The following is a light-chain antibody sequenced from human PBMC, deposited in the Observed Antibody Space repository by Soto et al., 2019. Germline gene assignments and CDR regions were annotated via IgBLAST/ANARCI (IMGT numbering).Light chain of an antibody. J-gene: IGKJ1*01. CDR1: QRVSSSY. Sequence: EIVLTQSPGTLSLSPGERATLSCRASQRVSSSYLAWYQQKPGQAPRLLIYDTSSRATGIPDRFSGSGSGTDFTLAISRLEPEDFEVYYCQQCGSSPSFGQGTKVELK. CDR2: DTS. CDR3: QQCGSSPS. V-gene: IGKV3-20*01.